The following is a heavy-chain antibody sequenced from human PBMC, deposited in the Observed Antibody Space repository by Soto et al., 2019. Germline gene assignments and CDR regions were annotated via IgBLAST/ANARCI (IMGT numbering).Heavy chain of an antibody. CDR2: IFPGDSDT. CDR3: ARRCCSGGSCSNWFDP. V-gene: IGHV5-51*01. CDR1: GYSFTDYW. D-gene: IGHD2-15*01. J-gene: IGHJ5*02. Sequence: PGESLKISCQGSGYSFTDYWIGWVRQMPGKGMEWMGVIFPGDSDTTYSPSFQGQVTISADKSISTAYLQWSSLRASDTAIYYCARRCCSGGSCSNWFDPWGQGTLVTVSS.